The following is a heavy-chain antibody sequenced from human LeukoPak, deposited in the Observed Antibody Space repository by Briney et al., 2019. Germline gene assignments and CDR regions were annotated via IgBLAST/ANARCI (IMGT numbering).Heavy chain of an antibody. CDR2: INTDGTVT. CDR1: GFTFSKYW. J-gene: IGHJ4*02. Sequence: GGSLRLSCAASGFTFSKYWMRWVRQAPGKGLESVSRINTDGTVTTYADSVKGRFTVSRDNANNSMFLQMNSVRDEDTAVYYCATKQWLAPPPDSWGQGTPVTVSS. CDR3: ATKQWLAPPPDS. D-gene: IGHD6-19*01. V-gene: IGHV3-74*01.